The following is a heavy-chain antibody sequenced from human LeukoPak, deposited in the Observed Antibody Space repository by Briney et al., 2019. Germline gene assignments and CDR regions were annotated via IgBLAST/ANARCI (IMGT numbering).Heavy chain of an antibody. D-gene: IGHD3-22*01. CDR1: GYSISSGYY. V-gene: IGHV4-38-2*02. CDR2: IYHRGST. CDR3: ARGNSLLLDKYYYDSSGYATGYMDV. J-gene: IGHJ6*03. Sequence: SETLSLTCTVSGYSISSGYYWGWIRQPPGEGLEWIGTIYHRGSTYYKSSLKSRVTISVDTSKNQFSLKLSSVTAADTAVYYCARGNSLLLDKYYYDSSGYATGYMDVWGKGTTVTVPS.